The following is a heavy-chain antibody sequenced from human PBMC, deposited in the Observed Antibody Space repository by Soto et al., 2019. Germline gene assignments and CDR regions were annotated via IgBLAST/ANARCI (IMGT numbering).Heavy chain of an antibody. J-gene: IGHJ6*02. D-gene: IGHD3-10*01. CDR3: ASGEVRGGGDV. CDR1: GGTFSTSA. CDR2: IIPIFGTA. Sequence: QVRLVQSGAEVKKPGSSVKASCKTSGGTFSTSAISWVRQAPGQGLEWVGGIIPIFGTANYAQKFQGRVSITADKSTSTAYMELSSLTSEDTAVYYCASGEVRGGGDVWGQGTTVTVSS. V-gene: IGHV1-69*06.